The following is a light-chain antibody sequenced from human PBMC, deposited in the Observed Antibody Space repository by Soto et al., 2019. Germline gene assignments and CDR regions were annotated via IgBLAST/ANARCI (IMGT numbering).Light chain of an antibody. CDR3: QQHYSSPQT. CDR2: WAS. CDR1: QSILYSSNNKNY. V-gene: IGKV4-1*01. Sequence: DIVMTQSPDSLAVSLGERATINCKSSQSILYSSNNKNYLAWYQQKPGQPPKLLIYWASTRESGVPDRFSGSGSGTDFTLTISSLQAEDVAAYYCQQHYSSPQTFGQVTTVEIK. J-gene: IGKJ1*01.